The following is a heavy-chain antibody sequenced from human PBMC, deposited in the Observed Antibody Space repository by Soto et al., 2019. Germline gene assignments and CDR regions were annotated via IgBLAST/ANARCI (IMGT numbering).Heavy chain of an antibody. CDR1: EFTFSGRS. CDR3: ARGWFGPDV. Sequence: EVQLVESGGGLVQPGGSLRLSCAASEFTFSGRSVHWVRQAPGKGLVWVSGIDKVGTDSTYADFVKGRFTSSRDHAKNTVYLQMNSLRVEDTAVYYCARGWFGPDVWGKGTTVTVSS. V-gene: IGHV3-74*01. CDR2: IDKVGTDS. J-gene: IGHJ6*03. D-gene: IGHD3-10*01.